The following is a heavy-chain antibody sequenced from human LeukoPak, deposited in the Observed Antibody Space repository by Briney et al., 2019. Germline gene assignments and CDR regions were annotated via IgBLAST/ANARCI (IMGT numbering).Heavy chain of an antibody. D-gene: IGHD6-6*01. V-gene: IGHV4-34*01. J-gene: IGHJ4*02. CDR2: INHSGST. Sequence: SETLSLTXAVYGGSFGGYYWSWIRQTPGKGLEWIGEINHSGSTNYNPSLKSRVTISVDTSKNQSSLKLSSVTAADTAVYYCARDGSSSESYWGQGTLVTVSS. CDR3: ARDGSSSESY. CDR1: GGSFGGYY.